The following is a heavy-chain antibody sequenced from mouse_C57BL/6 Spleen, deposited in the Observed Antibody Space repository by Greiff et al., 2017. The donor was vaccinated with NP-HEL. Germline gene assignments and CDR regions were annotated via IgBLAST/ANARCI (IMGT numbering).Heavy chain of an antibody. CDR3: ARALGRYFDV. D-gene: IGHD4-1*01. Sequence: VQLQQSGAELVRPGSSVKLSCKASGYTFTSYWMDWVKQRPGQGLEWIGNIYPSDSETHYNQKFKDKATLTVDKSSSTAYMQLSSLTSEDSAVYYCARALGRYFDVWGTGTTVTVSS. CDR1: GYTFTSYW. CDR2: IYPSDSET. J-gene: IGHJ1*03. V-gene: IGHV1-61*01.